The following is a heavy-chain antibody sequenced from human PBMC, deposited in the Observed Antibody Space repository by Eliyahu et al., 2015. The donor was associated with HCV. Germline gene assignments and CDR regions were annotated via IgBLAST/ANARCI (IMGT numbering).Heavy chain of an antibody. Sequence: EVQLVESGGGLVXPGGSLRLSCAASGFTFSSYSMNWVRQAPGKGLEWVSSISSSSSYIYYADSVKGRFTISRDNAKNSLYLQMNSLRAEDTAVYYCARDSGIAAAYFDYWGQGTLVTVSS. CDR1: GFTFSSYS. CDR3: ARDSGIAAAYFDY. J-gene: IGHJ4*02. V-gene: IGHV3-21*01. D-gene: IGHD6-13*01. CDR2: ISSSSSYI.